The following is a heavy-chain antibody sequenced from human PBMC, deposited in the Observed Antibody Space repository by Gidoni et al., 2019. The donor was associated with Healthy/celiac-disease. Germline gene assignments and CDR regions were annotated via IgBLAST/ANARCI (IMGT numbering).Heavy chain of an antibody. CDR1: GGSISSSSYY. Sequence: QLQLQESGPGLVKPSETLSLTCTVSGGSISSSSYYWGWIRQPPGKGLEWIGSIYYSGSTYYNPSLKSRVTISVDMSKNQFSLKLSSVTAADTAVYYCARLDSEAYYYDSSGYFDYWGQGTLVTVSS. J-gene: IGHJ4*02. CDR3: ARLDSEAYYYDSSGYFDY. D-gene: IGHD3-22*01. CDR2: IYYSGST. V-gene: IGHV4-39*01.